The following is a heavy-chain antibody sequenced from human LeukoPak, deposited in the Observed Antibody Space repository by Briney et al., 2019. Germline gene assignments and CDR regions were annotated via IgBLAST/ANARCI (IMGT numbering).Heavy chain of an antibody. CDR3: ARRGGYSYGSILPLYFDY. V-gene: IGHV4-34*01. CDR2: INHSGST. D-gene: IGHD5-18*01. J-gene: IGHJ4*02. Sequence: SETLSLTCAVYGGSFSGYYWSWIRQPPGKGLEWIGEINHSGSTNYNPSLKSRVTISVDTSKNQFSLKLSSVTAADTAEYYCARRGGYSYGSILPLYFDYWGQGTLVTVSS. CDR1: GGSFSGYY.